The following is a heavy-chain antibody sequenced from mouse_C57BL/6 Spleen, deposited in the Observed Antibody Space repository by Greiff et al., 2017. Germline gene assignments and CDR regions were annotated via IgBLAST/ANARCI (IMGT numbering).Heavy chain of an antibody. CDR2: ILTGGGT. CDR1: GFSLTSYA. Sequence: QVQLKQSGPGLVAPSQSLSITCTVSGFSLTSYAISWVRQPPGKGLEWLGVILTGGGTNYNSALKSRLSISKDNTKSQVCLKMSSRQTEDTARYYGARLHRVGGREYFDVWGTGTTVTVSS. V-gene: IGHV2-9-1*01. D-gene: IGHD1-1*01. CDR3: ARLHRVGGREYFDV. J-gene: IGHJ1*03.